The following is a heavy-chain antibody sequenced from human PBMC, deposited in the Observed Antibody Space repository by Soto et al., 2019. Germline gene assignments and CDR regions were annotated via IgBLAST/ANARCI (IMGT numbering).Heavy chain of an antibody. CDR1: GITFSAFG. CDR3: ATDLGTTVTTYNFFAP. Sequence: QVQLVESGGGVVQPGRSLRLSCGASGITFSAFGLHWVRQAPGKGLEWVAVISHDGNDKYYTDSVKGRFTISRDNSKNTLYLQMNSLRGEETAIYFCATDLGTTVTTYNFFAPWGQGALVTVSS. V-gene: IGHV3-30*03. D-gene: IGHD4-17*01. CDR2: ISHDGNDK. J-gene: IGHJ5*02.